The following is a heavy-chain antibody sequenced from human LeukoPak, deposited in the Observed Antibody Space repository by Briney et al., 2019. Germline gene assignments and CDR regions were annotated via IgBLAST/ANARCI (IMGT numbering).Heavy chain of an antibody. D-gene: IGHD1-1*01. J-gene: IGHJ3*02. CDR1: GFTFSSYW. Sequence: GGSLRLSCAASGFTFSSYWMSWVRQAPGKGLEWMANIKQDGSEKYYVDSVKGRFTISRDNAKNSLYLQMNSLRAEDTAVYYCARASWNDAYDIWGQGTMVTVSS. CDR2: IKQDGSEK. V-gene: IGHV3-7*01. CDR3: ARASWNDAYDI.